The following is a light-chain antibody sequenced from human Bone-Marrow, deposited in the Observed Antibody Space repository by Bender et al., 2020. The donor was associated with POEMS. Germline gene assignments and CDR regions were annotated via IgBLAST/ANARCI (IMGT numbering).Light chain of an antibody. Sequence: QSALTQPRSVSGSPGQSVTISCTGSSSDVGGYNYVSWYQHHPGKAPKLMIFDVSDRPSGVSNRFSGSKSGNTASLTISGLQAEDEADYYCCSYGGRTTVYVFGTGTKVTVL. CDR3: CSYGGRTTVYV. V-gene: IGLV2-11*01. CDR2: DVS. J-gene: IGLJ1*01. CDR1: SSDVGGYNY.